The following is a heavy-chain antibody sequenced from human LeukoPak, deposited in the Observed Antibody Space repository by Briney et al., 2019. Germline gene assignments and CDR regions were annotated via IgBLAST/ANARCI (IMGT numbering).Heavy chain of an antibody. CDR2: IYTSGST. CDR1: GGSISSGSYY. Sequence: SETLSLTCTVSGGSISSGSYYWSWIRQPAGKGLEWIGRIYTSGSTNYNPSLKSRVTISVDTSKNQFSLKLSSVTAADTAVYYCARAGITIFGVVTYFGFDPWGQGTLVTVSS. V-gene: IGHV4-61*02. D-gene: IGHD3-3*01. CDR3: ARAGITIFGVVTYFGFDP. J-gene: IGHJ5*02.